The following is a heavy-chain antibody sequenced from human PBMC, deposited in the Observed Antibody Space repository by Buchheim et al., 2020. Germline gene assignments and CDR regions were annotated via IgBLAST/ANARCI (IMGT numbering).Heavy chain of an antibody. D-gene: IGHD3-10*01. V-gene: IGHV3-30*04. CDR1: GFTFRRHA. Sequence: QVQLVESGGGVVQPGRSLRLSCAASGFTFRRHAMHWVRQAPGKGLEWVAVLSYDKTNEYYGDSVKGRFTISRDNSNNTLFFQMDSLTTEDTALYYCARVDPASGSFDSWGQGT. J-gene: IGHJ4*02. CDR3: ARVDPASGSFDS. CDR2: LSYDKTNE.